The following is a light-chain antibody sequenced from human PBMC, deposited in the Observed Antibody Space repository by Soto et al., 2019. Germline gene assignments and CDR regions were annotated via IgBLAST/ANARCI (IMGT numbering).Light chain of an antibody. J-gene: IGKJ1*01. CDR3: QQYHNWPA. Sequence: EIVLTQSPATLSLSPGERATLSCRASQSVTSNYLAWFQQKPGQAPRLLIYGASNRATGIPDRFSGSGSGTDFTLTISRLEPEDFAVYYCQQYHNWPAFGQGTKVEIK. CDR1: QSVTSNY. V-gene: IGKV3-20*01. CDR2: GAS.